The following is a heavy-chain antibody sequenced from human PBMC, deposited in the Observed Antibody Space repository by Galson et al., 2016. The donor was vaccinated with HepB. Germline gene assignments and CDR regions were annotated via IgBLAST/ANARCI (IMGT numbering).Heavy chain of an antibody. Sequence: SLRLSCAASGFVFSSYGIHWVRQAPGKGLEWVALIWHDGSNQYYADSVKGRFTIFRDNSKKTLYLQLKSLRAEDTANYYCAKHPVTTFDILTEYDGDVWGQGTTVYVSS. CDR1: GFVFSSYG. V-gene: IGHV3-33*06. D-gene: IGHD3-9*01. CDR2: IWHDGSNQ. J-gene: IGHJ6*02. CDR3: AKHPVTTFDILTEYDGDV.